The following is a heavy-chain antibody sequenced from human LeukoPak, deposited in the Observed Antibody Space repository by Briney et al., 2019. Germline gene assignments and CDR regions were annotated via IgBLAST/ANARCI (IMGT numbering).Heavy chain of an antibody. Sequence: SETLSLTCTVSGGSISSYYWSWIRQPPGKGLEWIGYIYYSGSTNYNPSLKSRVTISVDTSKNQFSLKLSSVTAADTAVYYCARDPVNYGMDVWGQGTLVTVSS. V-gene: IGHV4-59*01. CDR3: ARDPVNYGMDV. D-gene: IGHD2/OR15-2a*01. CDR1: GGSISSYY. CDR2: IYYSGST. J-gene: IGHJ6*02.